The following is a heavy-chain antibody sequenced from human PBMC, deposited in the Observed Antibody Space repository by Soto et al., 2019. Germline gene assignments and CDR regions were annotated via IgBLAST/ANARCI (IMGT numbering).Heavy chain of an antibody. CDR3: ARHLWSCPIYYYYYYMDV. CDR1: GYTLTELS. V-gene: IGHV1-24*01. Sequence: ASVKVSCKVSGYTLTELSMHWVRQAPGKGLEWMGGFDPEDGETIYAQKFQGRVTMTEDTSIGTAYLELSSLRSEDTAVYYCARHLWSCPIYYYYYYMDVRSKGTTVTGS. CDR2: FDPEDGET. D-gene: IGHD3-3*02. J-gene: IGHJ6*03.